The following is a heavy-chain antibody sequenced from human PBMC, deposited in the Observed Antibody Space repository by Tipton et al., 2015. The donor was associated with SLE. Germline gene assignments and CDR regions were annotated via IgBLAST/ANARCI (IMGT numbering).Heavy chain of an antibody. CDR1: GGSISSDY. D-gene: IGHD2-8*01. Sequence: TLSLTCTVSGGSISSDYWSWIRQPPGKGLEWIANIYYSGSTYYSASLKSRVTISVDTSKNQFSLKMTSVTAADTAVYYCARHRGYFTVSDYIDYWGQGTLVTVSS. CDR3: ARHRGYFTVSDYIDY. J-gene: IGHJ4*02. CDR2: IYYSGST. V-gene: IGHV4-59*08.